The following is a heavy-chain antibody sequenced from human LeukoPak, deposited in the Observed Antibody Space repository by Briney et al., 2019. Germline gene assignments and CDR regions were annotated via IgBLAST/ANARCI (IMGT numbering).Heavy chain of an antibody. Sequence: PSETLSLTCTVSGGSVSSSGYSWNWIRQPPGKTLEWIGYTYYSGNTNCNPSLKSRVTLSLDTSKNQFSLNLSSVTAADTAVYYCARVGSYNFDYWGQGTLVTVSS. J-gene: IGHJ4*02. CDR3: ARVGSYNFDY. V-gene: IGHV4-61*08. CDR1: GGSVSSSGYS. CDR2: TYYSGNT. D-gene: IGHD5-24*01.